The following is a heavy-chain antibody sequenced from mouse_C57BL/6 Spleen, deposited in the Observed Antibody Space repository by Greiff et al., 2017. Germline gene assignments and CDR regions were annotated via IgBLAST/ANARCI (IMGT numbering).Heavy chain of an antibody. J-gene: IGHJ2*01. CDR2: ISYDGSN. V-gene: IGHV3-6*01. CDR3: ASGDYAPYYFDY. CDR1: GYSITSGYY. Sequence: EVQLQQSGPGLVKPSQSLSLTCSVTGYSITSGYYWNWIRQFPGNKLEWMGYISYDGSNNYNPSLKNRISITRDTSKNQFFLKLNSVTTEDTATYYCASGDYAPYYFDYWGQGTTLTVSS. D-gene: IGHD2-13*01.